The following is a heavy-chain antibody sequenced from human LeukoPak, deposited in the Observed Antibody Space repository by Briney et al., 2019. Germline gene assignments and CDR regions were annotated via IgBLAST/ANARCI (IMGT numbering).Heavy chain of an antibody. J-gene: IGHJ4*02. D-gene: IGHD3-10*01. CDR2: IVVGSGNT. CDR1: GFTFTSST. V-gene: IGHV1-58*02. Sequence: SVKVSCKASGFTFTSSTIQWVRQARGQRLEWIGWIVVGSGNTNYAQKFQERVIITRDMSTTTVYMELSSMRSEDTAVYYCAGTPWFGELTLDYWGQGTLVTVSS. CDR3: AGTPWFGELTLDY.